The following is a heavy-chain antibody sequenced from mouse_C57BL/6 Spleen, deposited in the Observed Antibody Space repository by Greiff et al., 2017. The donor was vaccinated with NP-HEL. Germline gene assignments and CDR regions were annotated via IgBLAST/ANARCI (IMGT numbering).Heavy chain of an antibody. CDR1: GYTFTDYY. D-gene: IGHD2-1*01. V-gene: IGHV1-26*01. CDR2: INPNNGGT. Sequence: EVQLQQSGPELVKPGASVKISCKASGYTFTDYYMNWVKQSHGKSLEWIGDINPNNGGTSYNQKFKGKATLTVDKSSSTAYMELRSLTSEDSAVYYCANYGNWYFDVWGTGTTVTVSS. J-gene: IGHJ1*03. CDR3: ANYGNWYFDV.